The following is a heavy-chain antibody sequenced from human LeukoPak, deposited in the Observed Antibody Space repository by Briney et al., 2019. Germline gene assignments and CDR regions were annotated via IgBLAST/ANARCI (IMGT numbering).Heavy chain of an antibody. Sequence: GGSLRLSCAASGFTFSSYGMHWVRQAPGKGLEWVANIKRDGSEKYYVDSVMGRFTISRDNAKNSLYLQMNSLRAEDTAVYFCARSWGLSITSCHDYWGQGTLVTVSS. CDR2: IKRDGSEK. V-gene: IGHV3-7*01. J-gene: IGHJ4*02. CDR1: GFTFSSYG. CDR3: ARSWGLSITSCHDY. D-gene: IGHD2-2*01.